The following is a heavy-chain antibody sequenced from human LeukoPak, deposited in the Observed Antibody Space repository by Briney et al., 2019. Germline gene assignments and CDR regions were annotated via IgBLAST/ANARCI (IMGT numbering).Heavy chain of an antibody. CDR3: ARVHHDYGDFYIDY. D-gene: IGHD4-17*01. J-gene: IGHJ4*02. CDR2: IYYSGST. V-gene: IGHV4-39*07. CDR1: GGSISSSSYY. Sequence: PSETLSLTCTVSGGSISSSSYYWGWIRQPPGKGLEWIGSIYYSGSTYYNPSLKSRVTISVDTSKNQFSLKLSSVTAADTAVYYCARVHHDYGDFYIDYWGQGTLVTVSS.